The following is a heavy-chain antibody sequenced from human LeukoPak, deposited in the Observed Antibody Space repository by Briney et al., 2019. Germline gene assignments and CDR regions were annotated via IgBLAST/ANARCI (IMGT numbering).Heavy chain of an antibody. Sequence: ASVKVSCKASGGTFSSYAISWVRQAPGQGLEWVANIKWDGIETYYVDSVKGRFAISRNNAKNSLYLQMNNLRDEDTAVYYCAKNHVTVPNGDWFGPWGQGTLVTVSS. V-gene: IGHV3-7*02. CDR3: AKNHVTVPNGDWFGP. D-gene: IGHD4-11*01. CDR1: GGTFSSYA. J-gene: IGHJ5*02. CDR2: IKWDGIET.